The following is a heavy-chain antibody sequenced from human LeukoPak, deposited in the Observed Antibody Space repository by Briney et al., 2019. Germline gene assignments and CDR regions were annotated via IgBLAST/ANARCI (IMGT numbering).Heavy chain of an antibody. V-gene: IGHV5-51*01. CDR1: GYSFSSYW. CDR3: ARHARDSASGSYYSGWSYYYYYYMDV. Sequence: GESLKISCKASGYSFSSYWIGWVRQMPGKGLEWMGLIYPGDSHTRYSPSFQGQVTISADKSTSTAYLQWSSLKASDTAIYYCARHARDSASGSYYSGWSYYYYYYMDVWGKGTSVTVSS. J-gene: IGHJ6*03. D-gene: IGHD3-10*01. CDR2: IYPGDSHT.